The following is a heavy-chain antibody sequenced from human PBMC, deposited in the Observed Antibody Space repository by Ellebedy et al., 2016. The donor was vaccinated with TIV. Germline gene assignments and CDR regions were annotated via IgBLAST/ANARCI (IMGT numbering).Heavy chain of an antibody. Sequence: AASVKVSCKASGYTFTNYAVHWVRQAPGQRLEGMGWINTDNGNTKYSQKFQGRVTITRDTSASTAYMELSSLRSEDTAVYYCAARYCDGGTCYSFFDSWGQGTLVTVSS. V-gene: IGHV1-3*04. D-gene: IGHD2-15*01. CDR3: AARYCDGGTCYSFFDS. J-gene: IGHJ4*02. CDR1: GYTFTNYA. CDR2: INTDNGNT.